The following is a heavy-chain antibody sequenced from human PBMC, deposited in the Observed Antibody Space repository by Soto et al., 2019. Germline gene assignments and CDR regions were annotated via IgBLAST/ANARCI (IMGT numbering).Heavy chain of an antibody. CDR3: ASSYSNYALIDYYYYGMDV. CDR1: GYTYTGYA. J-gene: IGHJ6*02. CDR2: INAGNGNT. D-gene: IGHD4-4*01. V-gene: IGHV1-3*01. Sequence: EASVKVSCTDSGYTYTGYAMHWVRQAQEQRLEWMGWINAGNGNTKYSQKFQGRVTITRDTSASTAYMELSSLRSEDTAVYYCASSYSNYALIDYYYYGMDVWGQGTTVTVSS.